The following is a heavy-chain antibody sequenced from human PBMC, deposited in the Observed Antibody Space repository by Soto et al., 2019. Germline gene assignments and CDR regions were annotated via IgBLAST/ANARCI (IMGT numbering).Heavy chain of an antibody. CDR3: ARGKWLRLGGGYYFYYAMDV. CDR1: GGSFSDYY. Sequence: SETLSLTCAVYGGSFSDYYWNWIRQPPGKGLEWIGEINRSGSTNYNPSLKSRVTISVDTSKNQFSLKLSSVTAADAAVYYCARGKWLRLGGGYYFYYAMDVWGQGTTVTVSS. V-gene: IGHV4-34*01. CDR2: INRSGST. J-gene: IGHJ6*02. D-gene: IGHD5-12*01.